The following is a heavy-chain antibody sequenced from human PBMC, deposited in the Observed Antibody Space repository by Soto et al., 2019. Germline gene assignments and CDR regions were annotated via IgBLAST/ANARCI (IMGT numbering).Heavy chain of an antibody. J-gene: IGHJ6*02. CDR2: ISYDGSNK. V-gene: IGHV3-30*18. CDR1: GFTFSSYG. Sequence: VGSLRLSCAASGFTFSSYGMHWVRQAPGKGLEWVAVISYDGSNKYYADSVKGRFTISRDNSKNTLYLQMNSLRAEDTAVYYCAKDPSPRYYDFWSGYSPYGMDVWGQGTTVTVSS. D-gene: IGHD3-3*01. CDR3: AKDPSPRYYDFWSGYSPYGMDV.